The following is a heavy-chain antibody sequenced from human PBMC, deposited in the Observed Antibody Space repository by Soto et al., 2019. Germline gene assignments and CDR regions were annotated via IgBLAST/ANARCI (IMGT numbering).Heavy chain of an antibody. CDR2: INPNSGGT. J-gene: IGHJ6*02. Sequence: GASVKVSCKASGYTFTGYYMHWVRQAPGQGLEWMGWINPNSGGTNYAQKFQGWVTMTRDTSISTAYMELSRLRSDDTAVYYCARERGRDFWSGKKGGMDVWGQGTTVTVSS. CDR1: GYTFTGYY. CDR3: ARERGRDFWSGKKGGMDV. V-gene: IGHV1-2*04. D-gene: IGHD3-3*01.